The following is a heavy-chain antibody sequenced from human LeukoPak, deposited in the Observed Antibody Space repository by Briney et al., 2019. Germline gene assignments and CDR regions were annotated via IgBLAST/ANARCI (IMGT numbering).Heavy chain of an antibody. V-gene: IGHV1-69*02. CDR1: GGTFSSYT. D-gene: IGHD3-10*01. CDR2: IIPILGIA. CDR3: ARVKYSGSSYGMDV. Sequence: SVKVSCKASGGTFSSYTISWVRQAPGQGLEWMGRIIPILGIANYAQKFQGRVTITADKSTSTAYMELSSLRSEDTAVYYCARVKYSGSSYGMDVWGQGNPGHRLL. J-gene: IGHJ6*02.